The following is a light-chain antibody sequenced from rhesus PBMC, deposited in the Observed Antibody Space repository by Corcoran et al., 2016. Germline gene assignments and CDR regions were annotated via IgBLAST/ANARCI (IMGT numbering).Light chain of an antibody. J-gene: IGKJ2*01. CDR1: QSLVHSNGNTY. V-gene: IGKV2-65*01. Sequence: DVVMTQSPLSLPITPGQPASISCRSSQSLVHSNGNTYLSWYQQKPGQPPRRLIYQVSNRDSGVPDRFRGSGAGTDVKLKISRVEAEDVGVYFCGQGTNLPYRFGQGTKVEVK. CDR2: QVS. CDR3: GQGTNLPYR.